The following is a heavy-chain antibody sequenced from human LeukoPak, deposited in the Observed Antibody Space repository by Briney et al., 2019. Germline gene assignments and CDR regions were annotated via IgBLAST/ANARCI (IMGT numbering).Heavy chain of an antibody. D-gene: IGHD6-19*01. Sequence: SETLSLTCTVSGGSISSYYWSWIRQPPGKGLEWIGYIYYSGSTYYNPSLKSRVTISVDTSKNQFSLKLSSVTAADTAVYYCARDESSGWYRHGMDVWGQGTTVTVSS. J-gene: IGHJ6*02. CDR1: GGSISSYY. CDR3: ARDESSGWYRHGMDV. V-gene: IGHV4-59*06. CDR2: IYYSGST.